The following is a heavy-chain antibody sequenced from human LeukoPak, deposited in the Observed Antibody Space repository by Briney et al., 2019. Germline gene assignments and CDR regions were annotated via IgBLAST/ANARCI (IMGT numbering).Heavy chain of an antibody. CDR2: IRHDGNAK. CDR1: GFAFSVFW. Sequence: GGSLRLSCAASGFAFSVFWMSWVRQAPGEGLEWVANIRHDGNAKNYVPSVRGRFTISRDNAKNSLYLQMNSLTVEDTAVYYCATSHDSAGNDWGQGTLVTVSS. V-gene: IGHV3-7*01. D-gene: IGHD2-15*01. J-gene: IGHJ4*02. CDR3: ATSHDSAGND.